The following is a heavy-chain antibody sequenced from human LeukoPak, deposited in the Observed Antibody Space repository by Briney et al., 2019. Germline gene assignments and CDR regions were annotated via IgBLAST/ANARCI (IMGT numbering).Heavy chain of an antibody. CDR1: GFTFGDYA. Sequence: GGSLRLSSAASGFTFGDYAMSWVRQAPGKGLEWVSAISGSASSTYHADSVKGRFTISRDNAKNSLYLQMNSLRAVDTAVYYCARDRGDFWTGYYTNYFDYWGQGTLVTVSS. CDR2: ISGSASST. J-gene: IGHJ4*02. V-gene: IGHV3-23*01. CDR3: ARDRGDFWTGYYTNYFDY. D-gene: IGHD3/OR15-3a*01.